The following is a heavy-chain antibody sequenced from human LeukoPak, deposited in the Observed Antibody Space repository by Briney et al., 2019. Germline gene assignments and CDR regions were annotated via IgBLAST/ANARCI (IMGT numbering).Heavy chain of an antibody. CDR1: GGAFSNYF. D-gene: IGHD2-2*01. J-gene: IGHJ4*02. V-gene: IGHV4-34*01. CDR3: ARGQYCSTTTCYSARRYFDF. Sequence: SETLSLTCAVSGGAFSNYFWTWIRQPPGKGLEWIAEINDSGSTNSNSSLRSRVAISLDTSKNQFSLRPTSATAADTAVYYCARGQYCSTTTCYSARRYFDFWGQGTLVTVSS. CDR2: INDSGST.